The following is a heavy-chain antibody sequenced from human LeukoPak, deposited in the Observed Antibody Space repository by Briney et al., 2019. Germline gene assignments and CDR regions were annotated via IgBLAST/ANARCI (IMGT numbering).Heavy chain of an antibody. CDR1: GFTFSSYI. V-gene: IGHV3-21*01. J-gene: IGHJ4*02. CDR3: ARDLSFAARLGY. D-gene: IGHD6-6*01. CDR2: ISSSSSYI. Sequence: GGSLRLSCAASGFTFSSYIMNWVRQAPGKGLEWVSSISSSSSYIYYGDSVKGRFTISRDNAKNSLDLQMNSLRAEDTAVYYCARDLSFAARLGYWGQGTLVTVSS.